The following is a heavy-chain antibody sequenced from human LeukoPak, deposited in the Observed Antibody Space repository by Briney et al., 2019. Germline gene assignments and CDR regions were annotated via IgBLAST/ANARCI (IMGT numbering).Heavy chain of an antibody. J-gene: IGHJ4*02. CDR2: MNPRSGNT. D-gene: IGHD2-15*01. CDR1: GYTFTNND. V-gene: IGHV1-8*01. CDR3: AKVVSGGHHDY. Sequence: ASVKVSRKASGYTFTNNDISWVRQAARQGLEWVGWMNPRSGNTRHAQKLQGRVTMTRDTSITRAYMELSALRSEDTAVYYCAKVVSGGHHDYWGQGTLVTVSS.